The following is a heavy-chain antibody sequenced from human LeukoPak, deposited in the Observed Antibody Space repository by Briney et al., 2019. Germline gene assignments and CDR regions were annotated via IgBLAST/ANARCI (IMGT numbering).Heavy chain of an antibody. CDR3: ARGSEMIGAAFDI. CDR2: MNPNSGNT. D-gene: IGHD3-22*01. CDR1: GYTFTSYD. V-gene: IGHV1-8*01. Sequence: GASVKVSCKASGYTFTSYDINWVRQATGQGLEWMGWMNPNSGNTGYAQKFQGRVTITRNTSISTAYMELSSLRSEDTAVYYCARGSEMIGAAFDIWGQGTMVTVSS. J-gene: IGHJ3*02.